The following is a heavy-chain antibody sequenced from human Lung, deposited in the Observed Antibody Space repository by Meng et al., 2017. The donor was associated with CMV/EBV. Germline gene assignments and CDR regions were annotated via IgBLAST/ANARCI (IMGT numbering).Heavy chain of an antibody. J-gene: IGHJ6*02. CDR1: GFTVSSNY. V-gene: IGHV3-66*02. CDR2: IYSGGST. CDR3: ARETKYYSFWSGYEDYYYYGMDV. D-gene: IGHD3-3*01. Sequence: GGSXRLXCAASGFTVSSNYMSWVRQAPGKGLEWVSVIYSGGSTYYADSVKGRFTISRDSSKNTLYLQMNSLRAEDTAVYYCARETKYYSFWSGYEDYYYYGMDVWGQGTAVTVSS.